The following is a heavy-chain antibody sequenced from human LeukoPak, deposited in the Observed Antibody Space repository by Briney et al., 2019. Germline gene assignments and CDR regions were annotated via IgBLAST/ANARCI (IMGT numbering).Heavy chain of an antibody. D-gene: IGHD5-18*01. CDR1: GFTFSSCW. CDR2: IKQDGSEE. V-gene: IGHV3-7*01. CDR3: ARVRVKSGYSYVYFFDY. Sequence: GGSPRLSCAASGFTFSSCWMSWVRQAPGKGLEWVANIKQDGSEEYYVDSVKGQFTISRDNAKNSLYLQMNSLSAEDTAVYYCARVRVKSGYSYVYFFDYWGQGTLVTVSS. J-gene: IGHJ4*02.